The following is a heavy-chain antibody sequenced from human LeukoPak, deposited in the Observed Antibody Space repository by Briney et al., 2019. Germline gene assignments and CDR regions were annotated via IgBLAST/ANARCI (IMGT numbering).Heavy chain of an antibody. J-gene: IGHJ4*02. V-gene: IGHV3-23*01. CDR1: GFSLSSYA. D-gene: IGHD2-21*01. Sequence: GGSLRHSCAASGFSLSSYAMSWVRQAPGKGLECVSAISDSGNTYHADSVKGRFTISRDSSKNTLFLQMNRLRPEDAAVYYCAKAPVTTCRGAYCYPFDYWGQGTLVTVSS. CDR3: AKAPVTTCRGAYCYPFDY. CDR2: ISDSGNT.